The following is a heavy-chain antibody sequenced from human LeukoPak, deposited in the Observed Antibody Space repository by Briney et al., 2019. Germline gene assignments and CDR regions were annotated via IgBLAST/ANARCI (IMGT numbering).Heavy chain of an antibody. D-gene: IGHD2-21*01. J-gene: IGHJ4*02. CDR1: GFTVSSNY. CDR2: IYSGGGT. CDR3: ARVIRAGVDH. V-gene: IGHV3-53*01. Sequence: PGGSLRLSCAASGFTVSSNYMSWVRQAPGKGPEWVSVIYSGGGTYYADSAGGRFTISRDKSKNTLDLQMNSLRVEYTAVYYCARVIRAGVDHWGQGTLVTVSS.